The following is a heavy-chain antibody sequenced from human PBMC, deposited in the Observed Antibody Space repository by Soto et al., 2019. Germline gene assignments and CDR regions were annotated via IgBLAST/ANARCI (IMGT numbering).Heavy chain of an antibody. CDR1: GDSISSRSYY. D-gene: IGHD2-21*02. V-gene: IGHV4-39*01. J-gene: IGHJ4*02. CDR3: ARQRTSVVTQAYFDV. CDR2: IYYSGST. Sequence: LPEPLSLPCTFTGDSISSRSYYWGWIRQPPGKGLEWIGSIYYSGSTYNNPSLRSRVSMSIDTSKDQFSLKLKSVTAADTALYFCARQRTSVVTQAYFDVWGQGSRVTSPQ.